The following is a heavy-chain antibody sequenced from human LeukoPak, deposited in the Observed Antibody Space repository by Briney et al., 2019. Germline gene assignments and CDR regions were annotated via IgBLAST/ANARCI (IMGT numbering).Heavy chain of an antibody. CDR1: GGSITGYY. Sequence: SETLSLTCTVSGGSITGYYWSWIRQPPGKGPEWIAYVYFTGRTLYNPSLESRVTISVDTSKTQFSLRLTSVTAADTAVYYCARHIPVSYDAFDLWGRGTTVTVSS. V-gene: IGHV4-59*08. J-gene: IGHJ3*01. CDR2: VYFTGRT. CDR3: ARHIPVSYDAFDL. D-gene: IGHD6-19*01.